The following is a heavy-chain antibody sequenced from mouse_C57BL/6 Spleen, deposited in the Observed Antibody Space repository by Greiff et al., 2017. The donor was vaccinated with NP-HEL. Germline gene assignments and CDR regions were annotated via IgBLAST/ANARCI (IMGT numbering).Heavy chain of an antibody. CDR3: ARSPHYYGSSYGFDY. V-gene: IGHV8-12*01. CDR1: GFSLSTSGMG. J-gene: IGHJ2*01. CDR2: IYWDDDK. D-gene: IGHD1-1*01. Sequence: QVTLKESGPGILQSSQTLSLTCSFSGFSLSTSGMGVSWIRQPSGKGLEWLAHIYWDDDKRYNPSLKSRLTISKDTSRNQVFLKITSVDTADTATYYCARSPHYYGSSYGFDYWGQGTTLTVSS.